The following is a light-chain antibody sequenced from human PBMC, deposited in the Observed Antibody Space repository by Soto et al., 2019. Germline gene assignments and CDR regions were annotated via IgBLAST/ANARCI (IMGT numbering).Light chain of an antibody. V-gene: IGKV3-15*01. CDR2: GAS. CDR1: QSISSD. CDR3: QQGHNWPLT. J-gene: IGKJ2*01. Sequence: EIVMTQSPATLSVSPGERATLSCRASQSISSDLAWYQQKPGQPPRLLIYGASTRATGVPARFTGSGSGSDFTLTISGLQSEAFAVYYCQQGHNWPLTFGQGTRLEI.